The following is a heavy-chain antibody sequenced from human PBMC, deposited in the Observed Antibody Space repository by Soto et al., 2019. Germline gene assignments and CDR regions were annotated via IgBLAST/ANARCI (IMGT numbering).Heavy chain of an antibody. CDR1: GFTFSTYW. Sequence: GGSLRLSCAASGFTFSTYWMHWVRQVPGKGLVWVSRIGGDGTSTTYAASVKGRFTISRDNAKNTLYLQMNSLRVEDTALYYCVRGFCSGGSCSPAFHFDDWGQGTLVTVSS. V-gene: IGHV3-74*01. CDR2: IGGDGTST. CDR3: VRGFCSGGSCSPAFHFDD. D-gene: IGHD2-15*01. J-gene: IGHJ4*02.